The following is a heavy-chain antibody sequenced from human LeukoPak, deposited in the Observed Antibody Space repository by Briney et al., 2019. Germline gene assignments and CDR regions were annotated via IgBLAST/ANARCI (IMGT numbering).Heavy chain of an antibody. CDR2: INPSSGST. D-gene: IGHD3-10*01. CDR3: ARASSDFGELFP. J-gene: IGHJ5*02. V-gene: IGHV1-46*01. Sequence: ASLRVSCKASGYTFTSYYMYWVRQAPGQRLEWMGIINPSSGSTSYTQKFQGRVTMTRDTSTSTVYMDLSSLRSEDTAVYYCARASSDFGELFPWGQGSQVSVSS. CDR1: GYTFTSYY.